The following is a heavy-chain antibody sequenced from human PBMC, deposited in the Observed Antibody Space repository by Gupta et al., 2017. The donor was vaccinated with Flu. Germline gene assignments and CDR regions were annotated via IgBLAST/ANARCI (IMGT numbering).Heavy chain of an antibody. Sequence: QVQLQQWGAGLLKPSETLSLTCAVYGGSFSGYYWSWIRQPPGKGLEWIGEINHSGSTNYNPSLKSRVTISVDTSKNQFSLKLSSVTAADTAVYYCARGVTSAYYYYYGMDVWGQGTTVTVSS. CDR1: GGSFSGYY. D-gene: IGHD4-17*01. CDR2: INHSGST. J-gene: IGHJ6*02. CDR3: ARGVTSAYYYYYGMDV. V-gene: IGHV4-34*01.